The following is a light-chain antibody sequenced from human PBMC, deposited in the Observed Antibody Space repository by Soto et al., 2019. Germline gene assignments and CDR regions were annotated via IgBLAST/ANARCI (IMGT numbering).Light chain of an antibody. J-gene: IGKJ4*01. Sequence: EILTTESPSTVSVSPADRATLSCRASQSVDNDLAWYQQKPGQPPRLLIYDASTRATGIPARFSGSQSGTEFTLTISSLLSEDFAVYSCQQYNNWPLTFGGGTKVDIK. V-gene: IGKV3D-15*01. CDR3: QQYNNWPLT. CDR1: QSVDND. CDR2: DAS.